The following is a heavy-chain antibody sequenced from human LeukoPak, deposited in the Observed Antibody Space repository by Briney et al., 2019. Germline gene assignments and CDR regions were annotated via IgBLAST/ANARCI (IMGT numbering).Heavy chain of an antibody. CDR3: ARALQGSDFWSGYLEYYFDY. CDR1: GFTFSSYA. J-gene: IGHJ4*02. V-gene: IGHV3-23*01. D-gene: IGHD3-3*01. CDR2: ISGSGGST. Sequence: GGSLRLSCAASGFTFSSYAMSWVRQAPGKGLEWVSAISGSGGSTYYADSVKGRFTISRDNSENTLYLQMNSLRAEDTAVYYCARALQGSDFWSGYLEYYFDYWGQGTLVTVSS.